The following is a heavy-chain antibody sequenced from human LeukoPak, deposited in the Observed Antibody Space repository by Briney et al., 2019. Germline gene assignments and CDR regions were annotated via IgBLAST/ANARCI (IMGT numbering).Heavy chain of an antibody. CDR1: GYSFTSYW. CDR2: IYPGDSDT. Sequence: GESLKISCKGSGYSFTSYWIGWVRQMPGKGLEWMGIIYPGDSDTRYSPSFQGQVTISADKSISTAYLQWSSLKASDTAMYYCARPQIAFGSGGWDYYGMDVWGQGTTVTVSS. V-gene: IGHV5-51*01. CDR3: ARPQIAFGSGGWDYYGMDV. D-gene: IGHD3-10*01. J-gene: IGHJ6*02.